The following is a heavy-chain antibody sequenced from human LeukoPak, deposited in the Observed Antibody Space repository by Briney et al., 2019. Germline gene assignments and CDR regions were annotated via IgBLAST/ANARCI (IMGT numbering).Heavy chain of an antibody. J-gene: IGHJ4*02. Sequence: SETLSLTCTVPGGSISSYYWNWIRQPAGKGLEWIGRMYTSGSTNYNPSLTSRVTMSVDTSKNQFSLKLSSVTAADTAVYYCARGGYYYDSSAQVDYWGQGTLVTVSS. CDR3: ARGGYYYDSSAQVDY. D-gene: IGHD3-22*01. CDR2: MYTSGST. CDR1: GGSISSYY. V-gene: IGHV4-4*07.